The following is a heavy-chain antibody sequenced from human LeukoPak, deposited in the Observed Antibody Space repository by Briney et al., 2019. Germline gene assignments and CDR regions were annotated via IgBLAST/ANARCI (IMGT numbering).Heavy chain of an antibody. CDR3: ARHRGSLQLDRTSHFDY. CDR2: IYYSGST. Sequence: SETLSLTCTVSGGSISSYCWSWIRQPPGKGLEWIGYIYYSGSTDYNPSLKSRVTISVDTSKNQFSLKLSSVTAADTAVYYCARHRGSLQLDRTSHFDYWGQGTLVTVSS. J-gene: IGHJ4*02. CDR1: GGSISSYC. D-gene: IGHD1-1*01. V-gene: IGHV4-59*08.